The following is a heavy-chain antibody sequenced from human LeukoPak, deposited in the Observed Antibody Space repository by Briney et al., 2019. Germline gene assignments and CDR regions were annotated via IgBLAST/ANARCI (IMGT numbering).Heavy chain of an antibody. CDR3: AGTPVVTQEGFDY. V-gene: IGHV4-34*01. CDR2: INHSGST. J-gene: IGHJ4*02. CDR1: GGSFSGYY. Sequence: KPSETLSLTCAVYGGSFSGYYWSWIRQPPGKGLEWIGEINHSGSTNYNPSLQSRVTISVDTSKNQFSLKLSSVTAADTAVYYCAGTPVVTQEGFDYWGQGTLVTVSS. D-gene: IGHD4-23*01.